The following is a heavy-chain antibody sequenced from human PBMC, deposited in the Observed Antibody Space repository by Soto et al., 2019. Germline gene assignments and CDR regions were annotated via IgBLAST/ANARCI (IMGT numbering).Heavy chain of an antibody. CDR3: ARQSYDSSDYFDY. CDR1: GDSISSSSYY. J-gene: IGHJ4*02. V-gene: IGHV4-39*01. CDR2: IYYSGST. D-gene: IGHD3-22*01. Sequence: SETLSLTCTVSGDSISSSSYYWVWIRQPPGKGLEWIGSIYYSGSTYYNPSLKSRVTISVDTSRIHFSLKLISVTAADTAVYYCARQSYDSSDYFDYWGQGTLVTVSS.